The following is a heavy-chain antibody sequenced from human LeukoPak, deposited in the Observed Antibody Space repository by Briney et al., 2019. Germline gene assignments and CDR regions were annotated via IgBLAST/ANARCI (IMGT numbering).Heavy chain of an antibody. CDR1: GFTVSNYY. Sequence: GGSLRLSCAASGFTVSNYYMSWVRQAPGQGLEWVSVIYTSGGTYDSDSVRGRFTISRDKSKNTLYLQMNSLRAEDAAVYYCARGGSNGGDYSSFDIWGLGTMVTVSS. D-gene: IGHD4-17*01. J-gene: IGHJ3*02. CDR3: ARGGSNGGDYSSFDI. V-gene: IGHV3-66*01. CDR2: IYTSGGT.